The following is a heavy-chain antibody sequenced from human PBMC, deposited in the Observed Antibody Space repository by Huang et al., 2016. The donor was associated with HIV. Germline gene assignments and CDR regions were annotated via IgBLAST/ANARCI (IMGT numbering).Heavy chain of an antibody. J-gene: IGHJ4*02. CDR1: GYSFTNYW. D-gene: IGHD6-6*01. V-gene: IGHV5-51*03. CDR3: ARTWGQYSLQKGCDC. CDR2: IYPADYDT. Sequence: EVQLVQSGAEVKKPGESLKISCKGSGYSFTNYWIGWVRKLPGKGLEWMRIIYPADYDTLYRPSFQGQVTTSADRSINTAHLQGSSLSASDTAIYYWARTWGQYSLQKGCDCCAQGTLVSVS.